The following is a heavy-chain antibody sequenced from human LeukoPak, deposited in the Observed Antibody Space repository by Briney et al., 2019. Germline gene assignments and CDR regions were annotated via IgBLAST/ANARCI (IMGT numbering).Heavy chain of an antibody. CDR1: GYTFTSYY. CDR3: ARGRDTVEGGFDY. V-gene: IGHV1-69*13. D-gene: IGHD5-24*01. Sequence: ASVKVSCKASGYTFTSYYMHWVRQAPGQGLEWMGGTIPIFGTANYAQKFQGRVTITADESTSTAYMELSSLRSEDTAVYYCARGRDTVEGGFDYWGQGTLVTVSS. J-gene: IGHJ4*02. CDR2: TIPIFGTA.